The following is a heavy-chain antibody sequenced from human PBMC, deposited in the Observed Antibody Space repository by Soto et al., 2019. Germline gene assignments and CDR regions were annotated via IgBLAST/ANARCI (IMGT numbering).Heavy chain of an antibody. Sequence: SVKVSCKASGGTFSSYTISWVRQAPGQGLEWMGRIIPILGIANYAQKFQGRVTITADKSTSTAYMELSSLRSEDTAVYYCARDRDIVVVPAASIAFDIWGQGTMVTVSS. CDR3: ARDRDIVVVPAASIAFDI. D-gene: IGHD2-2*01. CDR2: IIPILGIA. CDR1: GGTFSSYT. V-gene: IGHV1-69*04. J-gene: IGHJ3*02.